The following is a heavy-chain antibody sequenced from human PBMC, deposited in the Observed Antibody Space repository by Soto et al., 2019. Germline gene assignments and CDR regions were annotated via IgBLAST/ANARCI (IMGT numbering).Heavy chain of an antibody. Sequence: PGGSLRLSWAASGFTCGSYAGNWVRQAPGKGLEWVSGISGSGDSTYYADSVKGRFTISRDNSKNTLYLQVNSLRAEDTAVYYCAREVPSSGYFTYYFDYWGQGTLVTVSS. J-gene: IGHJ4*02. CDR1: GFTCGSYA. CDR2: ISGSGDST. CDR3: AREVPSSGYFTYYFDY. D-gene: IGHD3-22*01. V-gene: IGHV3-23*01.